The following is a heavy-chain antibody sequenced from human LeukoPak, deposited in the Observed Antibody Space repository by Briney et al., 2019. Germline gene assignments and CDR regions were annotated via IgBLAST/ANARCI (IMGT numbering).Heavy chain of an antibody. CDR3: AREAYGDYVLGSLVYHYYYMDV. V-gene: IGHV3-48*04. CDR1: GFTFSSYS. D-gene: IGHD4-17*01. J-gene: IGHJ6*03. CDR2: ISRSGSTI. Sequence: PGGSLRLSCAASGFTFSSYSMNWVRQAPGKWLEWVSYISRSGSTIYYADSVEGRFTISRDNAKNSLYLQMNSPRAEDTAVYYCAREAYGDYVLGSLVYHYYYMDVWGKGTTVTISS.